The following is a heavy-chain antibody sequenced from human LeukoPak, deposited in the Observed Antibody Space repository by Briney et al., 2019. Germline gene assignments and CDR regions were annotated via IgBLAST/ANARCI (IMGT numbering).Heavy chain of an antibody. V-gene: IGHV3-33*06. CDR1: GFTFSSYG. J-gene: IGHJ4*02. Sequence: AAGSLRLSCAASGFTFSSYGMHSVRQAPDKGLEWVAVIWYDGSNKYYADSVKGRFTISRDNSKNTLYLQMNSLRDEDTAVYYCAKDVLRLSHYFDYWGQGTLVTVSS. CDR3: AKDVLRLSHYFDY. D-gene: IGHD5-12*01. CDR2: IWYDGSNK.